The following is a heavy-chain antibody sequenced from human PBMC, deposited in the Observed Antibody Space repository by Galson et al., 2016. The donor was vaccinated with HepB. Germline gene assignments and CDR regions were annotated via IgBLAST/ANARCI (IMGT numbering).Heavy chain of an antibody. CDR3: ARAGSALTVTLDY. V-gene: IGHV4-34*01. Sequence: ETLSLTCAVSGGSFNGYDWTWIRQPPGKGLEWIGEINHSGSTNYNSSLKSRISMSVDPPQKQFSLKLSTVTAADTAVYYCARAGSALTVTLDYWGRGILVTVSS. D-gene: IGHD4-11*01. J-gene: IGHJ4*02. CDR2: INHSGST. CDR1: GGSFNGYD.